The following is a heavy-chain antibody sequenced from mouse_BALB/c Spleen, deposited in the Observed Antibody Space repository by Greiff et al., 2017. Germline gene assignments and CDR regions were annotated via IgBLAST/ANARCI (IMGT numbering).Heavy chain of an antibody. CDR2: ISSGGGNT. J-gene: IGHJ2*01. CDR3: ARSCYDYDVGYFDY. D-gene: IGHD2-4*01. V-gene: IGHV5-9*03. Sequence: EVKLVESGGGLVKPGGSLKLSCAASGFTFSSYTMSWVRQTPEKRLEWVATISSGGGNTYYPDSVKGRFTISRDNAKNNLYLQISSLRSEDTALYYCARSCYDYDVGYFDYWGQGTTLTVSS. CDR1: GFTFSSYT.